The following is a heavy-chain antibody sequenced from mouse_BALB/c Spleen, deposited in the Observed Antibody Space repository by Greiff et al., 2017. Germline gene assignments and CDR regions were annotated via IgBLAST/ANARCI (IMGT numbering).Heavy chain of an antibody. CDR1: GFTFSSYA. CDR2: ISSGGSYT. J-gene: IGHJ2*01. V-gene: IGHV5-9-3*01. Sequence: EVHLVESGGGLVKPGGSLKLSCAASGFTFSSYAMSWVRQTPEKRLEWVATISSGGSYTYYPDSVKGRFTISRDNAKNTLYLQMSSLRSEDTAMYYCARHEPYVDDWGQGTTLTGSS. CDR3: ARHEPYVDD.